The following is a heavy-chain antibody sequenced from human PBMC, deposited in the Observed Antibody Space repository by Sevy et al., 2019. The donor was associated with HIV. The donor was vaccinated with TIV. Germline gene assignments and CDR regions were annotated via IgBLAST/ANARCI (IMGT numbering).Heavy chain of an antibody. J-gene: IGHJ6*02. V-gene: IGHV3-53*01. CDR1: GFPVSSSY. CDR2: FYTGSKT. Sequence: GGSLRLSCAVSGFPVSSSYMNWVRQAPGKGLEWVSVFYTGSKTDYADSVKGRFTMSRDNSKNTLYLKMNGLRAEETAVYYCARDKNAYYYGLDVWGQGTTVTVSS. CDR3: ARDKNAYYYGLDV.